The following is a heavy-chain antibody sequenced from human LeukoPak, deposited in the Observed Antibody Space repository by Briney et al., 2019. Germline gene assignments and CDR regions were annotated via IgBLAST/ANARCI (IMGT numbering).Heavy chain of an antibody. D-gene: IGHD6-13*01. CDR3: ARDSAGNDY. CDR1: GFTFSTYW. J-gene: IGHJ4*02. CDR2: IKQGGSEK. Sequence: PGGSLRLSCEASGFTFSTYWMSWVRQAPGKGLEWVANIKQGGSEKYYVDSVKGRFTISRDNAKNSLYLQMNSLRAEDTAMYYCARDSAGNDYWGQGTLVTVSS. V-gene: IGHV3-7*01.